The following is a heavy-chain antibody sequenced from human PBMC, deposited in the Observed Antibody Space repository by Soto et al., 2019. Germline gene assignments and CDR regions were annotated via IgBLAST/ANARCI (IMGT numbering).Heavy chain of an antibody. J-gene: IGHJ3*02. D-gene: IGHD6-19*01. CDR1: GYTFTSYG. CDR2: ISAYNGNT. CDR3: ARVGSDSWLVATHDAFDI. V-gene: IGHV1-18*01. Sequence: GASVKVSCKASGYTFTSYGISWVRQAPGQGLEWMGWISAYNGNTNYAQKLQGRVTMTTDTSTSTAYMELRSLRSDDTAVYYCARVGSDSWLVATHDAFDIWGQGTMVTVSS.